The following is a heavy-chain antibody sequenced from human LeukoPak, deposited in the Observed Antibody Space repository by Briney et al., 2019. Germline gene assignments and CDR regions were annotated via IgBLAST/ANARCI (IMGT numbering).Heavy chain of an antibody. CDR2: IIPIFGTA. Sequence: SVKLSCKASGGTFSSYAISWVRQAPGQGLEWMGGIIPIFGTANYAPKFQGRVTITTDESTSTAYMELSSLRSEDTAVYYCARATVSTMVRGVICYMDVWGKGTTVTVSS. CDR1: GGTFSSYA. V-gene: IGHV1-69*05. J-gene: IGHJ6*03. CDR3: ARATVSTMVRGVICYMDV. D-gene: IGHD3-10*01.